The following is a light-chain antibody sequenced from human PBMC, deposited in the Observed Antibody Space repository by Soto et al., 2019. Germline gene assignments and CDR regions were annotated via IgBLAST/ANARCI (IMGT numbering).Light chain of an antibody. Sequence: IQRTQSPPSLSASVGDRVTIICRASEGMYSYLAWCQQKPGKASKSLIYGATSLQWGVPSRFSGSGGDTDLRLTIRSLQPEDIATDSFQQYQRDPPAFGGGTKGEIK. J-gene: IGKJ4*01. CDR3: QQYQRDPPA. CDR2: GAT. CDR1: EGMYSY. V-gene: IGKV1-16*01.